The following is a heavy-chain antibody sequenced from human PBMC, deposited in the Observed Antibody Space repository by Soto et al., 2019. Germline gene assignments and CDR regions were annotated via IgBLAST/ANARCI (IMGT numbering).Heavy chain of an antibody. J-gene: IGHJ4*02. CDR3: VRDAPIGSVFSGYDAIDS. V-gene: IGHV1-69*08. D-gene: IGHD5-12*01. CDR1: GGTFSTST. Sequence: QVQLEQSGTEVKKPGSSVKVSCKASGGTFSTSTFTWVRQAPGQGLEWMGRIIPIFGTGDYAAKFQGRVLITADKSTSTVYMELSCLKAEDTAVFFCVRDAPIGSVFSGYDAIDSWGQGTLVPVSS. CDR2: IIPIFGTG.